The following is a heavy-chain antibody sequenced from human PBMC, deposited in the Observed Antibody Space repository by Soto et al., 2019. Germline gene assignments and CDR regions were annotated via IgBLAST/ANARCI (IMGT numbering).Heavy chain of an antibody. Sequence: GGSLKISCKGSGYSFTSYWIGWVRQMPRKGLEWMGIIYPGDSDTRYSPSFQGQVTISADKSISSAYLQWSSLKASDTAMYYCARLGAARPYYSYGMDVWGQGTTVTVSS. D-gene: IGHD6-6*01. V-gene: IGHV5-51*01. J-gene: IGHJ6*02. CDR3: ARLGAARPYYSYGMDV. CDR2: IYPGDSDT. CDR1: GYSFTSYW.